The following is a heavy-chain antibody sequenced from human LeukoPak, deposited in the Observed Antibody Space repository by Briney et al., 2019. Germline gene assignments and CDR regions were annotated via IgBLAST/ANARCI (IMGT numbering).Heavy chain of an antibody. J-gene: IGHJ4*02. CDR1: EFTVSSNY. V-gene: IGHV3-53*01. CDR3: AKREGGVKGYFDY. Sequence: GGSLRLSCAASEFTVSSNYMSWVRQAPGKGLEWVSVIYSGGSTFYADSVKGRFTISRDNSKNTLYLQMNSLRAEDTAVYYCAKREGGVKGYFDYWGQGTLVTVSS. D-gene: IGHD3-16*01. CDR2: IYSGGST.